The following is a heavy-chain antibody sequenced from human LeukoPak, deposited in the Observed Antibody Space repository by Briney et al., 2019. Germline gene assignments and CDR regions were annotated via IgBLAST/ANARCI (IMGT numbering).Heavy chain of an antibody. Sequence: SETLSLTCAVYGGSFSGYYWSWIRQPPGKGLDWIGEINHSGSTNYNPSLKSRVTISVDTSKNQFSLKLSSVTAADTAVYYCARALSSSWYKNWFDPWGQGTLVTVSS. CDR3: ARALSSSWYKNWFDP. CDR2: INHSGST. D-gene: IGHD6-13*01. J-gene: IGHJ5*02. CDR1: GGSFSGYY. V-gene: IGHV4-34*01.